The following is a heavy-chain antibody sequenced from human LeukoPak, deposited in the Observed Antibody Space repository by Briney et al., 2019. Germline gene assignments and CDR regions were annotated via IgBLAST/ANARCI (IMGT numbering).Heavy chain of an antibody. Sequence: SETLSLTCAAYGWPFSGYYWTWIRQTPEKGLEWIGEVNPGGSTNYNPYLKSRVTISVETSKNQFSLGLSSVTDADTAVYYCARGRQDVTMIVVVMTAVSYYLDVWGKGTTVTVS. CDR2: VNPGGST. D-gene: IGHD3-22*01. J-gene: IGHJ6*03. CDR1: GWPFSGYY. CDR3: ARGRQDVTMIVVVMTAVSYYLDV. V-gene: IGHV4-34*01.